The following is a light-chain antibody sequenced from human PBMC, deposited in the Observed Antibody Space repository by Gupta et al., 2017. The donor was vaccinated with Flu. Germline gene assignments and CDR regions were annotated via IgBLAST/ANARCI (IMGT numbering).Light chain of an antibody. V-gene: IGLV2-14*01. Sequence: QSALTPPASVSGSPGQPITIPCTGTSSDVGGYNYVSWYQQHPGKAPKLMIYEVSNRPSGVSNRFSGSKSGNTASLTISGLQAEDEADYYCSSYTSSSTPYVFGTGTKVTVL. CDR2: EVS. CDR1: SSDVGGYNY. J-gene: IGLJ1*01. CDR3: SSYTSSSTPYV.